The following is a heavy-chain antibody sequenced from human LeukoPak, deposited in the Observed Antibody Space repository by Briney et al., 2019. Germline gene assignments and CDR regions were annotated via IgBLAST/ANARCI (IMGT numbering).Heavy chain of an antibody. CDR2: ISWNSGSI. D-gene: IGHD3-10*01. CDR1: GVTFDDYA. J-gene: IGHJ3*02. CDR3: AKEKRDTGYYGSGSRAFDI. V-gene: IGHV3-9*01. Sequence: GGSLRLSCAASGVTFDDYAMHWVRQAPGKGLEWVSGISWNSGSIGYADSVKGRFTTSRDNAKSSLYLQMNSLRAEDTALYYCAKEKRDTGYYGSGSRAFDIWGQGTMVTVSS.